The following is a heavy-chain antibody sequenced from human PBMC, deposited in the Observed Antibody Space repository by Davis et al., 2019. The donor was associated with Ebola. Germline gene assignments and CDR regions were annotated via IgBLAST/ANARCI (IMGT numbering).Heavy chain of an antibody. CDR1: GFTFSGYW. D-gene: IGHD3/OR15-3a*01. J-gene: IGHJ3*02. Sequence: GGSLRLSCAASGFTFSGYWMSWVRQAPGKGLEWVANIKEDGSDKDYVDSVKGRFTISRDNAKNSLSLQMNSLRVEDTAVYYCARRPMLMRLLDAFENWGQGTMVTVSS. V-gene: IGHV3-7*01. CDR2: IKEDGSDK. CDR3: ARRPMLMRLLDAFEN.